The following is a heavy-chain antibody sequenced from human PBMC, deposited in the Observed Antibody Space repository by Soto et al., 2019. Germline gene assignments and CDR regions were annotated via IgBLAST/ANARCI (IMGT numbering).Heavy chain of an antibody. D-gene: IGHD3-10*01. CDR3: ARDHGVYEGSGRGGAFDI. V-gene: IGHV4-59*01. Sequence: QVQLQESGPGLVKPSETLSLTCTVSGGSISSYYWSWIRQPPGKGLGGIGYIYYSGSTNYNPTLTSRATSSVDRSTIQFSLKLSSAPAADTAVYYCARDHGVYEGSGRGGAFDIWGQGTMVTVSS. J-gene: IGHJ3*02. CDR2: IYYSGST. CDR1: GGSISSYY.